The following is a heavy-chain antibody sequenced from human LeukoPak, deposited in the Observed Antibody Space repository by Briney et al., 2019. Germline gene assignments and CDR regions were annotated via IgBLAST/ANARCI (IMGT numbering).Heavy chain of an antibody. CDR1: GYSFTRYW. Sequence: GESLKISCKGSGYSFTRYWICWVREMPGKGLEWVGIIYAGGSEPRYSPSFQGQVTISADKSISTAYLQWSSLKASDSAMYYCARHGYDIVGATGFDYWGQGTLVTVSS. J-gene: IGHJ4*02. V-gene: IGHV5-51*01. CDR2: IYAGGSEP. CDR3: ARHGYDIVGATGFDY. D-gene: IGHD1-26*01.